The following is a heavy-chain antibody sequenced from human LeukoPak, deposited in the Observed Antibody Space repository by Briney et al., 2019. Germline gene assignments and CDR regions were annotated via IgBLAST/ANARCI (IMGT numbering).Heavy chain of an antibody. D-gene: IGHD3-22*01. J-gene: IGHJ3*02. V-gene: IGHV4-59*01. Sequence: SETPSLTCAVSGGSISGYYWSWIRQPPGKGLEWIGYIHYTGSTNYKPSLRSRVTISGDTSKNQFSLKLTSVTAADTAVYYCARGRGYYDAFDIWGQGTMVTVSS. CDR2: IHYTGST. CDR1: GGSISGYY. CDR3: ARGRGYYDAFDI.